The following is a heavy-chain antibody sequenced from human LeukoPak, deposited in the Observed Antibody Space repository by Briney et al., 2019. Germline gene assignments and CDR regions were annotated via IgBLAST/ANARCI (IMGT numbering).Heavy chain of an antibody. CDR2: IIPILGIA. CDR3: ARDGEISLWFDP. V-gene: IGHV1-69*04. CDR1: GGTFSSYT. Sequence: ASVKVSCKASGGTFSSYTISWVLQAPGQGLEWMGRIIPILGIANYAQKFQGRVTITADKSTSTAYMELSSLRSEDTAVYYCARDGEISLWFDPWGQGTLVTVSS. D-gene: IGHD7-27*01. J-gene: IGHJ5*02.